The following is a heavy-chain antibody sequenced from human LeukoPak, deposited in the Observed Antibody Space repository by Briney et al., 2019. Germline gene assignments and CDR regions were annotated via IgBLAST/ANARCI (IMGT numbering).Heavy chain of an antibody. D-gene: IGHD3-22*01. Sequence: SETLSLTCTVSGASINNNFWTWIRQPPGKGLEWIGYIYSSGSANYNPSLKSRVIISGDTSKNQVSLNLTSVTAAGTAVYFCARHRDYYDTWGHGTLVTVSS. J-gene: IGHJ4*01. CDR3: ARHRDYYDT. CDR2: IYSSGSA. V-gene: IGHV4-59*08. CDR1: GASINNNF.